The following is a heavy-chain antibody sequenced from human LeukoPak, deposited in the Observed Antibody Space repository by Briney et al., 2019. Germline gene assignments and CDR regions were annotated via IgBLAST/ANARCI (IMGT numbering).Heavy chain of an antibody. CDR1: DGSISGYY. Sequence: KSSETLSLTCTVSDGSISGYYWNWIPQSPGKGLEWIGYMFYSGSTNYNPSLKSRVTMSVDTSKNQFSLKLSSVTAADTAVYYCARRGSSSSGYGLDVWGQGTTVTVSS. D-gene: IGHD6-6*01. V-gene: IGHV4-59*08. CDR3: ARRGSSSSGYGLDV. CDR2: MFYSGST. J-gene: IGHJ6*02.